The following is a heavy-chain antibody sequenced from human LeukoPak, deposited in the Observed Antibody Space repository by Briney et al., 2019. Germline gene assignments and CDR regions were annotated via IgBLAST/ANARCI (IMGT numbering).Heavy chain of an antibody. V-gene: IGHV4-31*03. Sequence: PSETLSLTRTVSDGSISSGDHFWSWIRQHPGKGLEWIGYIYYSGTTYYNPSLKGRVTISVDTSKNHFSLKLTSVTAADTAVYYCTRDVPRSAGYPDNWGQGTLVTVSS. J-gene: IGHJ4*02. CDR3: TRDVPRSAGYPDN. D-gene: IGHD2-15*01. CDR1: DGSISSGDHF. CDR2: IYYSGTT.